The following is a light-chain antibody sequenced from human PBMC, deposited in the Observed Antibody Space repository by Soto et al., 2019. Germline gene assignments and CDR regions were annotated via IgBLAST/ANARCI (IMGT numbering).Light chain of an antibody. Sequence: EIVLTQSPATLSLSPGERATLSCRASQSVSIYLAWYQHRPGQAPRLLIYDASNRATGIPARFSGSGSGTDFTLTISRLEPEDFAVYYCQQYGSSGTFGQGTKVDIK. V-gene: IGKV3-20*01. CDR3: QQYGSSGT. CDR2: DAS. CDR1: QSVSIY. J-gene: IGKJ1*01.